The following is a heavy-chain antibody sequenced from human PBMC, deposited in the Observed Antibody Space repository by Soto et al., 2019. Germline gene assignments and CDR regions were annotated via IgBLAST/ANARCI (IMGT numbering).Heavy chain of an antibody. CDR3: ARGDNDY. J-gene: IGHJ4*02. CDR1: GYTFTNYY. Sequence: ASVKVSCKASGYTFTNYYVQWVRQAPGQGLEWMGVIHPDGGHTTYSQTFQDRVTMTRDTFTSTIYMELSGLRSEDTAVYYCARGDNDYWGQGTLVTVSS. V-gene: IGHV1-46*01. CDR2: IHPDGGHT.